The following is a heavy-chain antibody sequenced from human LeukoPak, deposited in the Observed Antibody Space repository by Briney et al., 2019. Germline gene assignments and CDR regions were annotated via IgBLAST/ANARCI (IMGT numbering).Heavy chain of an antibody. CDR3: VRNLAVAGTCFDS. V-gene: IGHV3-7*03. Sequence: GGSLRLSCAAPGFTFRNYWMSWVRQAPGTGLEWVANIKQDGSDRNYVTSVRGRFTISRDNAESSLYLQMNSLRVEDTAVYYCVRNLAVAGTCFDSWGQGTLVTVSS. CDR2: IKQDGSDR. J-gene: IGHJ4*02. D-gene: IGHD6-19*01. CDR1: GFTFRNYW.